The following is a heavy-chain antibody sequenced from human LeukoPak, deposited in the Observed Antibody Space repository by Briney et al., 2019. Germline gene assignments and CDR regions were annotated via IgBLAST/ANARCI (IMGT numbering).Heavy chain of an antibody. J-gene: IGHJ4*02. Sequence: GGSLRLSCAASGFSFSNYGMNWVRQAPGKGPEGVAIISSDGRTQIYADSVKGRFTISRDNLKNTLNLQMNYLGAEDTAVYYCATDYDVLTGYYTDVGYWGQGTLVTVSS. CDR3: ATDYDVLTGYYTDVGY. D-gene: IGHD3-9*01. CDR2: ISSDGRTQ. V-gene: IGHV3-30*03. CDR1: GFSFSNYG.